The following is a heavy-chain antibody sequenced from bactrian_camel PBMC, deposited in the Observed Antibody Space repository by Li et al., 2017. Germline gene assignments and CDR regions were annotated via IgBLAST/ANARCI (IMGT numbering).Heavy chain of an antibody. D-gene: IGHD6*01. CDR3: ATDVGTREGL. J-gene: IGHJ4*01. Sequence: QVQLVESGGGLVHPGGSLRLSYVVSGFRFTFSMIYMTWVRQAPGKEREAVGSLYIYGHFPNYADSVKGRFTISRDNAENMVYLQMNSLKSEDTALYYCATDVGTREGLWGQGTQVTVS. CDR1: GFRFTFSMIY. V-gene: IGHV3-2*01. CDR2: LYIYGHFP.